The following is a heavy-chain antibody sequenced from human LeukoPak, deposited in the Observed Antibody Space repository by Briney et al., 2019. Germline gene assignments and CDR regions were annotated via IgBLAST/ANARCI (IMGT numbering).Heavy chain of an antibody. Sequence: ASVKVSCKASGYTFTGYYMHWVRQAPGQGLEWMGWINPNSGGTNYAQKFQGRVTMTRDTSISTAYMELSRLRSDDTAVYYCARVRGSGSLFQAPFDPWGQGTLVTVSS. J-gene: IGHJ5*02. CDR3: ARVRGSGSLFQAPFDP. CDR1: GYTFTGYY. V-gene: IGHV1-2*02. D-gene: IGHD3-10*01. CDR2: INPNSGGT.